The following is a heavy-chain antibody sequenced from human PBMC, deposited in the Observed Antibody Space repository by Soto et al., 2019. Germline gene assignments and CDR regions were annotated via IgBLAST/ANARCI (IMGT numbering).Heavy chain of an antibody. Sequence: VKVSCKASGYTFTSYGISWVRQAPGQGREWMGWISAYNGNTNYAQKLQGRVTMATDTSTSTAYMELRSLRSDDTAVYYCARDQAPYDFWSGYYTPLDVWGQGTTVTVSS. CDR2: ISAYNGNT. D-gene: IGHD3-3*01. J-gene: IGHJ6*02. V-gene: IGHV1-18*01. CDR1: GYTFTSYG. CDR3: ARDQAPYDFWSGYYTPLDV.